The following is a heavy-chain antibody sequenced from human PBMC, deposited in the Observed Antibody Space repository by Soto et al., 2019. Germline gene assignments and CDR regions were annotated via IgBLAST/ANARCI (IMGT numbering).Heavy chain of an antibody. V-gene: IGHV2-5*02. CDR1: GLSLNERAVG. Sequence: QITLEESDPTLVKPTQTLTMTCTFSGLSLNERAVGVGWIRQPPGKALEWLAFTYWDDDNHYSPSLKNRLTITQDTSNNQVVLTMTNTDPADTGTYYCEHGSGWLFNCWSQRTQVTVSS. D-gene: IGHD6-19*01. CDR3: EHGSGWLFNC. J-gene: IGHJ4*02. CDR2: TYWDDDN.